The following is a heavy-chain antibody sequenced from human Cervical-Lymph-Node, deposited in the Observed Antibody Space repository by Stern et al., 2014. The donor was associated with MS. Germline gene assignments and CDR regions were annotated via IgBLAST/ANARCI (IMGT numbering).Heavy chain of an antibody. V-gene: IGHV1-69*01. J-gene: IGHJ5*02. CDR3: ALSSETSDRWYSLGYDP. CDR1: GGTFSKVP. D-gene: IGHD6-13*01. CDR2: LFPVFGTP. Sequence: VQLVQSGAEVTKPGSSVKVSCKASGGTFSKVPSSWVRQAPGQGLEWKGGLFPVFGTPTYAQEFRGRVTIPADVSTSTVYMELSSLRSDDTAVYYCALSSETSDRWYSLGYDPWGQGTLVTVSS.